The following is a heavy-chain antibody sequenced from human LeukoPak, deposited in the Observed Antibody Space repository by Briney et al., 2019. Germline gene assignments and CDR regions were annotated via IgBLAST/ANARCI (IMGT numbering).Heavy chain of an antibody. Sequence: ASVKVSCKASGYTFTSYGISWVRQAPGQGLEWMGWISGYNGNTNYAQNLQGRVTMTTDTSTSTVYMELRSLRSDDTAVYYCARGTADKYYYDSSGYSYWYFDLWGRGTLVTVSS. V-gene: IGHV1-18*01. CDR2: ISGYNGNT. J-gene: IGHJ2*01. D-gene: IGHD3-22*01. CDR1: GYTFTSYG. CDR3: ARGTADKYYYDSSGYSYWYFDL.